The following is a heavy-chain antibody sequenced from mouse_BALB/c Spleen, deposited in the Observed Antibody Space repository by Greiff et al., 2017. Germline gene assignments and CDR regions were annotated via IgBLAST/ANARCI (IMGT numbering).Heavy chain of an antibody. D-gene: IGHD1-1*01. CDR2: INPSTGYT. CDR1: GYTFTSYW. Sequence: VKLQQSGAELVKPGASVKMSCKASGYTFTSYWMHWVKQRPGQGLEWIGYINPSTGYTEYNQKFKDKATLTADKSSSTAYMQLSSLTSEDSAVYYCARDYYGSGFAYWGQGTLVTVSA. J-gene: IGHJ3*01. CDR3: ARDYYGSGFAY. V-gene: IGHV1S26*01.